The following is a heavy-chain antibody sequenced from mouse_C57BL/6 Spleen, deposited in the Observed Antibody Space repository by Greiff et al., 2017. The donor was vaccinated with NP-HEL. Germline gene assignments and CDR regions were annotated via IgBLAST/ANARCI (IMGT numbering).Heavy chain of an antibody. J-gene: IGHJ3*01. CDR2: IDPSDSYT. V-gene: IGHV1-69*01. CDR3: ARGGYYGSSYSAWLAY. CDR1: GYTFTSYW. D-gene: IGHD1-1*01. Sequence: QVQLQQPGAELVMPGASVKLSCKASGYTFTSYWMHWVKQRPGQGLEWIGEIDPSDSYTNYNQKFKGKSTLTVDKSSSTAYMQLSSLTSEDSAVYYCARGGYYGSSYSAWLAYWGQGTLVTVSA.